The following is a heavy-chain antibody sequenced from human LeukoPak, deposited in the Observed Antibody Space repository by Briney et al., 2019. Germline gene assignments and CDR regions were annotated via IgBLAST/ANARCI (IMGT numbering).Heavy chain of an antibody. V-gene: IGHV4-59*01. CDR3: ARGPHSYGSGRGEYFQH. CDR1: GGSINSYY. Sequence: SETLSLTCTVSGGSINSYYWSWIRQPPGKGLEWIGYIYYSGSTNYNPSLKSRVTISVDTSKNQFSLRLSSVTAADTAVYYCARGPHSYGSGRGEYFQHWGQGTLVTVSS. D-gene: IGHD3-10*01. CDR2: IYYSGST. J-gene: IGHJ1*01.